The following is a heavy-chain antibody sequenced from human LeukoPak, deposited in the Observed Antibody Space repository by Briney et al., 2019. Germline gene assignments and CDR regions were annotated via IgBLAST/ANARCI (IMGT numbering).Heavy chain of an antibody. J-gene: IGHJ4*02. CDR3: ASFYDSSGASDY. CDR1: GGSISGYY. CDR2: IHTSGST. V-gene: IGHV4-4*09. D-gene: IGHD3-22*01. Sequence: SETLSLTCTVSGGSISGYYWSWIRQPPGKGLEWIGYIHTSGSTNYNPSLKSRVTTSVDTSKNQFALKLSSVTAADTAVYYCASFYDSSGASDYWGQGTLVTVSS.